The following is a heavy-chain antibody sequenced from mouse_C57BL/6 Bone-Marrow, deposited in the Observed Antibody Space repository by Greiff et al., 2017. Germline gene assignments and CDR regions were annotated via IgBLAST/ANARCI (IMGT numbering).Heavy chain of an antibody. V-gene: IGHV1-7*01. CDR3: ARGLRGYFDV. J-gene: IGHJ1*03. Sequence: VQLQQSGAELAKPGASVTLSCKASGYTFTSYWMHWVQQRPGQGLEWIGYINPSSGSTKYNTKFKDKATLTADKSSSTAYMQLSSLTYEDSAVYYCARGLRGYFDVWGTGTTVTVSS. D-gene: IGHD3-1*01. CDR2: INPSSGST. CDR1: GYTFTSYW.